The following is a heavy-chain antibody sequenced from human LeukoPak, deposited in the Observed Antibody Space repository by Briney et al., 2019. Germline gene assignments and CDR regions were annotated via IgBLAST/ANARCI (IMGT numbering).Heavy chain of an antibody. CDR3: ATSYGGHGNVFDY. CDR2: VYYSGST. D-gene: IGHD4-23*01. J-gene: IGHJ4*02. CDR1: GDSISSSNYY. Sequence: MASETLSLTCTVSGDSISSSNYYWGWTRQPPGKGLEWIGNVYYSGSTFYNPSLKSRVTISVDTSKNQFSLKLGSVTAADTAVYYCATSYGGHGNVFDYWGQGTLVTVSS. V-gene: IGHV4-39*01.